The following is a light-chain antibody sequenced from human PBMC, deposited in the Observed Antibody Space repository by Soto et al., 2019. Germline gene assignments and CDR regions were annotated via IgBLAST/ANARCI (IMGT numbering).Light chain of an antibody. V-gene: IGKV1-17*01. J-gene: IGKJ1*01. CDR3: QQYNSYWT. Sequence: DIQMTQSPSSLSASAGYRFTITCRASQAIRNDLAWYQQKPGRAPKRLIYGSSSLQSGVPSRFSGSGSGTEFTLTISSLQPDDFAIYYCQQYNSYWTFGQGTTVDIK. CDR2: GSS. CDR1: QAIRND.